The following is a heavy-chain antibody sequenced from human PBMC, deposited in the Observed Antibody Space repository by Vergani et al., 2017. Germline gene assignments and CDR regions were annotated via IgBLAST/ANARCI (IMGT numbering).Heavy chain of an antibody. V-gene: IGHV1-2*02. CDR2: IHPNSGGT. J-gene: IGHJ6*02. CDR1: RYTFTGYC. Sequence: QAQLVQSGAEVKKPGASVKVSCKASRYTFTGYCMHWVRQAPGQGLEWMGWIHPNSGGTNYAQKFQGRVTMTKDTSISTAYMELSRLRSDDTAIYYCARGDSSSARYYYGTDVWGQGTTVTVSS. D-gene: IGHD6-13*01. CDR3: ARGDSSSARYYYGTDV.